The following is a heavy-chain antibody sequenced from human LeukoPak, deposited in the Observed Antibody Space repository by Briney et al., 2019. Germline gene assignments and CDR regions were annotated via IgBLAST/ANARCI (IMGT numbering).Heavy chain of an antibody. J-gene: IGHJ4*02. D-gene: IGHD5-12*01. CDR1: GGSISSNSDY. CDR3: ARERPWLRLALDY. Sequence: SETLSLTCTVSGGSISSNSDYWSWIRQPPGKGLEWIGEINHSGSTNYNPSLKSRVTISVDTSKNQFSLKLSSVTAADTAVYYCARERPWLRLALDYWGQGTLVTVSS. V-gene: IGHV4-39*07. CDR2: INHSGST.